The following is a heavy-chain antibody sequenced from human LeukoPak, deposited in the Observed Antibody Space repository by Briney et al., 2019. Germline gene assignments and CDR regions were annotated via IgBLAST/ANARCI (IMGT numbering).Heavy chain of an antibody. Sequence: GGSLRLSCAASGFTFSRFWMSWVRQAPGKGLEWVANIKQDGSEKYYVDSVKGRFTIFRDNSKNTLYLQMNSLKTEDTAVYYCAKDEYDSIYYYMDVWGKGTTVTISS. D-gene: IGHD3-22*01. CDR1: GFTFSRFW. CDR3: AKDEYDSIYYYMDV. V-gene: IGHV3-7*01. J-gene: IGHJ6*03. CDR2: IKQDGSEK.